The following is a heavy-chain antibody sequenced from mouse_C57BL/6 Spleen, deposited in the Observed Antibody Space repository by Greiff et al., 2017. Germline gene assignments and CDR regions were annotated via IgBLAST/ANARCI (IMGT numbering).Heavy chain of an antibody. CDR3: ARWGAYYSNYAYAMDY. J-gene: IGHJ4*01. Sequence: QVQLQQPGAELVKPGASVKMSCKASGYTFTSYWITWVKQRPGQGLEWIGDFYPGSGSTNYNEKFKSKATLTVETSSSTAYMQLSRLTSEDSAVYYCARWGAYYSNYAYAMDYWGQGTSVTVSS. D-gene: IGHD2-5*01. CDR1: GYTFTSYW. V-gene: IGHV1-55*01. CDR2: FYPGSGST.